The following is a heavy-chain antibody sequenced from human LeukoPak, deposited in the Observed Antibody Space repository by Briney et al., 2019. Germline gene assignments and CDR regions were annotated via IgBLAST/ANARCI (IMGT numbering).Heavy chain of an antibody. CDR1: GFTFSSYE. Sequence: PGGSLRLSCAASGFTFSSYEMNWVRQAPGKGLGWVSYISYSGSTIYYADSVKGRFTISRDNARNSLYLQMSSLRAEDAAAYYCVRDGPGGIEARKRYYGMDVWGQGTTVSVSS. CDR2: ISYSGSTI. J-gene: IGHJ6*02. V-gene: IGHV3-48*03. D-gene: IGHD6-6*01. CDR3: VRDGPGGIEARKRYYGMDV.